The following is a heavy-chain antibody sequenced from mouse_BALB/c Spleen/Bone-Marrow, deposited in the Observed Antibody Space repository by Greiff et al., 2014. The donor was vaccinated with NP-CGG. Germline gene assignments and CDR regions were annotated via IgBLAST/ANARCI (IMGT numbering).Heavy chain of an antibody. CDR3: ARDTMDY. V-gene: IGHV1S56*01. Sequence: QVQLKESGPELVKPGASVRISCKASGYTFTSYYIHWVKQRPGQGLEWIGWIFPGNVNTKYNENLKGKATLTADNSSSTACMQLSSLTSEDSAVYFCARDTMDYWGQGTSVTVSS. CDR1: GYTFTSYY. CDR2: IFPGNVNT. J-gene: IGHJ4*01.